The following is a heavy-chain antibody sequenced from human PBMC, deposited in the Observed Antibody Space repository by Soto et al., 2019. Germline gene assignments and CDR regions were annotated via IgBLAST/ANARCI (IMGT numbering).Heavy chain of an antibody. J-gene: IGHJ6*03. D-gene: IGHD6-13*01. V-gene: IGHV4-31*03. Sequence: SETLSLTCTVSGGSISSGGYYWSWIRQHPGKGLEWIGCIYYSGSTYYNPSLKSRVTISVDTSKNQFSLKLSSVTAADTAVYYCARGAAAGLYYYYYYMDVWGKGTTVTVSS. CDR3: ARGAAAGLYYYYYYMDV. CDR1: GGSISSGGYY. CDR2: IYYSGST.